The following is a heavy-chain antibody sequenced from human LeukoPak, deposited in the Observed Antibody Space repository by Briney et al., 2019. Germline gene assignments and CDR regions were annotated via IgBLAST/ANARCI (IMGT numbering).Heavy chain of an antibody. V-gene: IGHV1-8*02. D-gene: IGHD2-15*01. CDR3: AKAPVTTCSGAYCYPFDY. CDR1: GYTFTSYD. J-gene: IGHJ4*02. Sequence: ASVKVSCKASGYTFTSYDINWVRQATGQGLEWMGWMNPNSGNTGYAQKLQGRVTMTTDISTSTAYMELRSLRSDDTAVYYCAKAPVTTCSGAYCYPFDYWSQGTLVTVSS. CDR2: MNPNSGNT.